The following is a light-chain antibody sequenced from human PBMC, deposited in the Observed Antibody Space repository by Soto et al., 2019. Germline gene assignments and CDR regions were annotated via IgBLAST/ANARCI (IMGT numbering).Light chain of an antibody. J-gene: IGLJ3*02. CDR3: SSFTSSSTQV. CDR1: SSDVGGYDY. CDR2: EVN. Sequence: QSALTQPASVSGSLGQSITISCTGTSSDVGGYDYVSWYRQHPGKVPKLIIYEVNKRPSGVSNRFSGSKSANTASLTISGLQADDEADYYCSSFTSSSTQVFGGGTKLNVL. V-gene: IGLV2-14*01.